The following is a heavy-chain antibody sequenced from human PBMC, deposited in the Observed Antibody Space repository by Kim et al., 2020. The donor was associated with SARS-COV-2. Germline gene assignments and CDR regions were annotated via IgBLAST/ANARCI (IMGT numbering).Heavy chain of an antibody. J-gene: IGHJ3*01. Sequence: TPSPKSRVTISVDTSKTQFSLKLSSVTPADTAVYYCARLKWVAPNAFDFWGQGTMVTVSS. CDR3: ARLKWVAPNAFDF. D-gene: IGHD1-26*01. V-gene: IGHV4-59*01.